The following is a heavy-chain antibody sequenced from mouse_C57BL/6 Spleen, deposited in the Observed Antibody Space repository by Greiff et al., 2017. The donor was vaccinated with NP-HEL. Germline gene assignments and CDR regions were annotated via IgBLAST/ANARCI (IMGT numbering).Heavy chain of an antibody. CDR1: GFTFSSYG. J-gene: IGHJ2*01. CDR3: ARQIYGDY. V-gene: IGHV5-6*01. CDR2: ISSGGSYT. Sequence: EVQLVESGGDLVKPGGSLKLSCAASGFTFSSYGMSWVRQTPDKRLEWVATISSGGSYTSYPDSVKGRFTISRDNAKNTLYRQMSSLKSEDTAMYYCARQIYGDYWGQGTTLTVSS. D-gene: IGHD1-1*01.